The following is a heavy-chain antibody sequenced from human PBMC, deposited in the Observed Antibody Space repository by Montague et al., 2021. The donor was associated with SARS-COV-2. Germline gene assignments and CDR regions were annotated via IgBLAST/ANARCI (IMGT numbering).Heavy chain of an antibody. Sequence: SETLSLTCTVSGGSISSPDYYWGWIRQPPGKGLEWIGEINHSGSSNYNPSLESRVTMSVDTSKNQFSLRLNSVSAAGMAVYYCARAQVTIFGVLMMLAAAGAVDVWGQGTTVTVAS. V-gene: IGHV4-39*01. J-gene: IGHJ3*01. CDR3: ARAQVTIFGVLMMLAAAGAVDV. CDR1: GGSISSPDYY. CDR2: INHSGSS. D-gene: IGHD3-3*01.